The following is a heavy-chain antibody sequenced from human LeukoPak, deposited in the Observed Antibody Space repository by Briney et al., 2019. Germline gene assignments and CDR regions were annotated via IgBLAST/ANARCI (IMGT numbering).Heavy chain of an antibody. Sequence: GGSLRLSHAASGFTFSSYSMIWLRQAPGKGLDWVSSISRSSSYIYYQDSVKGRFTISRDKAKNSLYLQMNSLRAEDTAVYYCARGPMVRGVLTRRSKSGYFDYWGQGTLVTVSS. D-gene: IGHD3-10*01. V-gene: IGHV3-21*01. CDR3: ARGPMVRGVLTRRSKSGYFDY. J-gene: IGHJ4*02. CDR2: ISRSSSYI. CDR1: GFTFSSYS.